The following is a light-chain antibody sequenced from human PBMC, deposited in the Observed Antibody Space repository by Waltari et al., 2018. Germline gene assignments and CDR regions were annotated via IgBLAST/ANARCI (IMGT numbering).Light chain of an antibody. J-gene: IGLJ3*02. CDR3: AVWDDSLSGFWV. V-gene: IGLV1-47*01. Sequence: QSVVTQPPSASGTPGQRVTISCAGSSSNVGSNHVHWYQQFPGTAPKLLIYRNDQRPSGVPARFSGSKSGTSASLAISGLRSEDAADYYCAVWDDSLSGFWVFGGGTKLSVL. CDR2: RND. CDR1: SSNVGSNH.